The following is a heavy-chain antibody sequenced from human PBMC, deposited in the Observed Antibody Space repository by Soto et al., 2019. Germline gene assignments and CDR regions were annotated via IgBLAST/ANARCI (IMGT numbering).Heavy chain of an antibody. V-gene: IGHV1-3*01. J-gene: IGHJ4*02. CDR3: ATAHGYSSSWYYFDY. D-gene: IGHD6-13*01. CDR1: GYTFTSYA. Sequence: ASVKVSCKASGYTFTSYAMHWVRQAPGQRLEWMGWINAGNGKTKYSQKFQGRVTMTEDTSTDTAYMELSSLRSEDTAVYYCATAHGYSSSWYYFDYWGQGTLVTVSS. CDR2: INAGNGKT.